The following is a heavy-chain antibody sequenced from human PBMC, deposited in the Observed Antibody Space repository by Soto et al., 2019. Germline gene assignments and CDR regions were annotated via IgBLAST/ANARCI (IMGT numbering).Heavy chain of an antibody. D-gene: IGHD3-16*01. CDR1: GGSISSYY. J-gene: IGHJ6*02. V-gene: IGHV4-59*01. CDR2: IYYSGST. Sequence: QVQLQESGPGLVKPSETLSLTCTVSGGSISSYYWSWIRQPPGKGLEWIGYIYYSGSTNYNPSLKSRVTISVDTSKNQFSLKLSSVTAADTAVYYCARAGVTGLRWGDGMDVWGQGTTVTVSS. CDR3: ARAGVTGLRWGDGMDV.